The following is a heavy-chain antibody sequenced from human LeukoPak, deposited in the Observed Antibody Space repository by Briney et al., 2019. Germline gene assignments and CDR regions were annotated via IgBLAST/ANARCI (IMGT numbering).Heavy chain of an antibody. Sequence: GESLKISCKGSGYSFTSYWIGWVRQMPGKGLEGMGSIYPCDSDTGYSPSFQGQVTISADKSISTAYLQWSSLKASDTAMYYCARLSGPSNPDAFDIWGQGTMVTVSS. V-gene: IGHV5-51*01. CDR3: ARLSGPSNPDAFDI. D-gene: IGHD1-14*01. CDR1: GYSFTSYW. J-gene: IGHJ3*02. CDR2: IYPCDSDT.